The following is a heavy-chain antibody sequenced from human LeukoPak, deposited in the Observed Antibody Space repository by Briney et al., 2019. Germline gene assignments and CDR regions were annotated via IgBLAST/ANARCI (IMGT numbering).Heavy chain of an antibody. V-gene: IGHV1-8*03. CDR1: GYTFTSYD. D-gene: IGHD6-25*01. CDR2: MNPNSGNT. Sequence: ASVKVSCKASGYTFTSYDINWVRQATGRGLEWMGWMNPNSGNTGYAQKFQGRVTFTRNTSGSTAYMELSSLRSEDTAVYYCARGIAAGFDYWGQGTLVTVSS. J-gene: IGHJ4*02. CDR3: ARGIAAGFDY.